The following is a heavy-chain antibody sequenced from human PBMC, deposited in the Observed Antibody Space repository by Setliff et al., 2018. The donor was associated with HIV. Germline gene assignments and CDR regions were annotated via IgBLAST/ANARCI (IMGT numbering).Heavy chain of an antibody. CDR1: GGSFSSYD. CDR2: SNHNGGT. D-gene: IGHD3-9*01. J-gene: IGHJ6*02. CDR3: ARTDWARTAYYYYYGMNV. V-gene: IGHV4-34*01. Sequence: KASETLSLTCAVYGGSFSSYDWIWIRQPPGKGLEWIGESNHNGGTNYNPSLKSRVTISVDTTKNQFSLQLSSVTAADAAVDYCARTDWARTAYYYYYGMNVWGQGTTVTVSS.